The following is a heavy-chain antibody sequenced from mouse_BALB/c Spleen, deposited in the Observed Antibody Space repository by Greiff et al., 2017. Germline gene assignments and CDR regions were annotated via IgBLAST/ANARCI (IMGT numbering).Heavy chain of an antibody. V-gene: IGHV5-9-3*01. D-gene: IGHD2-14*01. Sequence: EVQLVESGGGLVQPGGSRKLSCAASGFTFSSYAMSWVRQTPEKRLEWVATISSGGSYTYYPDSVKGRFTISRDNAKNTLYLQMSSLRSEDTAMYYCARRTPYFDYWGQGTTLTVSS. J-gene: IGHJ2*01. CDR2: ISSGGSYT. CDR1: GFTFSSYA. CDR3: ARRTPYFDY.